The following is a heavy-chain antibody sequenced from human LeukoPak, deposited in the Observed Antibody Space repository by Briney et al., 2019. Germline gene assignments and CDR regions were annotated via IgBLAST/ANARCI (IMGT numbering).Heavy chain of an antibody. CDR1: GYSFTSYW. CDR3: ARLPVYYYDSSGYADY. V-gene: IGHV5-51*01. CDR2: IYPGDSDT. J-gene: IGHJ4*02. D-gene: IGHD3-22*01. Sequence: GESLKISYKGSGYSFTSYWIGWVRQMPGKGLEWMGIIYPGDSDTRYSPSFQGQVTISADKSISTAYLQWSSLKASDTAMYYCARLPVYYYDSSGYADYWGQGTLVTVSS.